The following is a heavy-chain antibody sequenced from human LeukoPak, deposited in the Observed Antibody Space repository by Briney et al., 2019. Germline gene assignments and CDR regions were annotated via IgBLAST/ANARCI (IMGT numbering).Heavy chain of an antibody. CDR1: GGSIGSSDSF. V-gene: IGHV4-39*07. CDR2: ISYSGTT. J-gene: IGHJ6*03. D-gene: IGHD6-6*01. CDR3: ARDFSSSSTVYYYYYMDV. Sequence: SETLSLTCTVSGGSIGSSDSFWGWIRQPPGKGLEWIGTISYSGTTYYSPSLKSRVTISLDTSKNQFSLKLSSVTAADTAIYYCARDFSSSSTVYYYYYMDVWGKGTTVTVSS.